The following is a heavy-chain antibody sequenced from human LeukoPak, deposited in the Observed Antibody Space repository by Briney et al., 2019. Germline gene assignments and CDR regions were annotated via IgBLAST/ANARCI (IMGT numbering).Heavy chain of an antibody. CDR1: GFTFSSYG. V-gene: IGHV3-30*18. CDR2: ISYDGSNK. CDR3: AKGSSWAD. J-gene: IGHJ4*02. Sequence: GRSLRLSCAASGFTFSSYGMHWVRQAPGKGLEWVAVISYDGSNKYYADSVKGRFTISRDNSKNTLYLLMNSLRAEDTAVYYCAKGSSWADWGQGTLVTVSS. D-gene: IGHD6-13*01.